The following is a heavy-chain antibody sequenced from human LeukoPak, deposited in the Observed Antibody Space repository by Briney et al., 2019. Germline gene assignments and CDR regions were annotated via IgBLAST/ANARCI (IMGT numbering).Heavy chain of an antibody. J-gene: IGHJ3*02. Sequence: GGTLRLSCAASGFTFSSYGMSWVRQAPGKGLEWVSAISGSGGSTYYADSVKGRFTISRDNSKNTLYLQMNSLRAEDTAVYYCAKNGYYGFWRGYSNDAFDIWGQGTMVTVSS. CDR1: GFTFSSYG. V-gene: IGHV3-23*01. D-gene: IGHD3-3*01. CDR3: AKNGYYGFWRGYSNDAFDI. CDR2: ISGSGGST.